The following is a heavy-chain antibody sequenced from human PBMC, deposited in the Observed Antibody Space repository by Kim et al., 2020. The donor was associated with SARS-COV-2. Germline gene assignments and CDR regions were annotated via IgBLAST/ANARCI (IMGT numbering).Heavy chain of an antibody. V-gene: IGHV3-21*04. Sequence: GGSLRLSCAASGFTFSSYSMNWVRQAPGKGLEWVSSISSSSSYIYYADSVKGRFTISRDNAKNSLYLQMNSLRAEDTAVYYCAREILSTDYGDYVRNRYFDLWGRGTLVTVSS. CDR3: AREILSTDYGDYVRNRYFDL. J-gene: IGHJ2*01. CDR2: ISSSSSYI. D-gene: IGHD4-17*01. CDR1: GFTFSSYS.